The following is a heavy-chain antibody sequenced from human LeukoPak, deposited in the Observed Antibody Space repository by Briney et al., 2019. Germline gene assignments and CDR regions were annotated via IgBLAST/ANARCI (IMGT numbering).Heavy chain of an antibody. D-gene: IGHD3-9*01. J-gene: IGHJ4*02. V-gene: IGHV3-9*01. Sequence: GGSLRLSCAAPGFTFDDYAMHWVRHAPGKGLEWVSGISWNSGSIGYPDSVKGRFTISRDNAKNSLYLQMNSLRAEDTALYYCATYDILTGYPNWGQGTLVTVSS. CDR3: ATYDILTGYPN. CDR1: GFTFDDYA. CDR2: ISWNSGSI.